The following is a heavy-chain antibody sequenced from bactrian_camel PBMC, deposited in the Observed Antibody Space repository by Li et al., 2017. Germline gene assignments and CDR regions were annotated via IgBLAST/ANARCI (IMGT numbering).Heavy chain of an antibody. J-gene: IGHJ6*01. D-gene: IGHD3*01. V-gene: IGHV3-2*01. CDR3: AAAPVGGLRTMREVDFVY. CDR1: DVTYDYW. Sequence: HVQLVESGGGSVQAGGSLTLSCEVSDVTYDYWMGWFRPVPGKAREAVAIIEIDLTPTYSDSVKGRFTISRDNDANTLYLQMENLKPEDTARYYCAAAPVGGLRTMREVDFVYWGQGTQVTVS. CDR2: IEIDLTP.